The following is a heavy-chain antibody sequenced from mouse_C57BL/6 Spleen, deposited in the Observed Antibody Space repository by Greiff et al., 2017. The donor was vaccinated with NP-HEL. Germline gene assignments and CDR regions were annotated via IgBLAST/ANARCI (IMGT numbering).Heavy chain of an antibody. CDR2: IYPGDGDT. V-gene: IGHV1-80*01. Sequence: VKLVESGAELVKPGASVKISCKASGYAFSSYWMNWVKQRPGKGLEWIGQIYPGDGDTNYNGKFKGKATLTADKSSSTAYMQLSSLTSEDSAVYFCARSNYGSSYDWGQGTTLTVSS. J-gene: IGHJ2*01. D-gene: IGHD1-1*01. CDR3: ARSNYGSSYD. CDR1: GYAFSSYW.